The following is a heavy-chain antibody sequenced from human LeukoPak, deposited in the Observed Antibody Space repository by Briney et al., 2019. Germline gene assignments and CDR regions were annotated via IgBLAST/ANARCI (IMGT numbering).Heavy chain of an antibody. CDR3: ARVLGDIGVIDHWFDP. CDR1: GDSIFSTTYY. V-gene: IGHV4-39*01. D-gene: IGHD3-10*01. CDR2: IFHSGST. J-gene: IGHJ5*02. Sequence: SETLSLTCTVSGDSIFSTTYYWGWIRQPPGKGLEWIGSIFHSGSTYYNPSLKSRVTISVDTSKNQLSLRLRSVTAADTAVYYCARVLGDIGVIDHWFDPWGQGTLVTVSS.